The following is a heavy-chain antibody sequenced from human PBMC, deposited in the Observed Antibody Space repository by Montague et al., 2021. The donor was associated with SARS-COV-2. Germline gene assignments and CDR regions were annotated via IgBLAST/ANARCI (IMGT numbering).Heavy chain of an antibody. CDR3: ARQLSLTSGTGFDY. CDR2: FFYPGST. V-gene: IGHV4-39*01. D-gene: IGHD6-13*01. CDR1: GGSISNSSYY. Sequence: SETLSLTCTVSGGSISNSSYYWGWIRQPPGKGLEWVGSFFYPGSTYYKSSLIRRVTLSVDTSKNQVSLRLTSVTAADTAVYFCARQLSLTSGTGFDYWGQGTVVTVSS. J-gene: IGHJ4*02.